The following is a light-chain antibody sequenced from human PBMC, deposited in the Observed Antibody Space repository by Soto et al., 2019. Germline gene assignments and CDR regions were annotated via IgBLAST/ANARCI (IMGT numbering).Light chain of an antibody. V-gene: IGLV1-44*01. J-gene: IGLJ2*01. CDR2: NNN. CDR3: AAWDDSLNGVV. CDR1: SSNIGTNT. Sequence: QSVLTQPPSASGTPGQRVTISCSGSSSNIGTNTVNWYQQLPGTAPKLLIYNNNQRPSGVPDRFSGSKSGTSASLAITGLQSEDEGDYYCAAWDDSLNGVVFGGGTKVTVL.